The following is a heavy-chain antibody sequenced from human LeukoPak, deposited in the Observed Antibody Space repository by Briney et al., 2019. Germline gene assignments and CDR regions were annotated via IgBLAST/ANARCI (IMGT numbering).Heavy chain of an antibody. CDR1: GFTFDDYG. D-gene: IGHD2-2*01. CDR2: INWNGGST. J-gene: IGHJ6*03. Sequence: AGGSLRLSCAASGFTFDDYGMSWVRQAPGKGLEWVSGINWNGGSTGYADSVKGRFTISRDNSKNTLYLQMNSLRAEDTAVYYCAKDLIVVVPAAIRIFEEYYYYYMDVWGKGTTVTVSS. V-gene: IGHV3-20*04. CDR3: AKDLIVVVPAAIRIFEEYYYYYMDV.